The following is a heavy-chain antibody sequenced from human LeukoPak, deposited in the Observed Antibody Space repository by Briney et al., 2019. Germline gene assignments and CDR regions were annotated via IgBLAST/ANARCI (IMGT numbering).Heavy chain of an antibody. CDR2: IYYSGST. CDR1: GGSISSYY. Sequence: SETLSLTCTVSGGSISSYYWSWIRQPPGKGLEWIGYIYYSGSTNYNPSLKSRVTISVDTSKNQFSLQLNSVTPEDTAVYYCARAPEAYDSCGRDYWGQGTLVTVSS. V-gene: IGHV4-59*12. CDR3: ARAPEAYDSCGRDY. D-gene: IGHD3-22*01. J-gene: IGHJ4*02.